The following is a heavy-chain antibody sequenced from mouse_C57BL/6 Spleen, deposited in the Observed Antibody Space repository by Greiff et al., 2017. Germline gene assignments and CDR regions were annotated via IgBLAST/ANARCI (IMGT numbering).Heavy chain of an antibody. CDR1: GYSFTGYY. CDR3: ARTYYDYTWFAY. V-gene: IGHV1-42*01. CDR2: INPSTGGT. J-gene: IGHJ3*01. Sequence: EVQLQQSGPELVKPGASVKISCKASGYSFTGYYMNWVKQSPEKSLEWIGKINPSTGGTTYNQKFKAKATLTVDKSSSTAYMQLKSLTSEDSAVYYCARTYYDYTWFAYWGQGTLVTVSA. D-gene: IGHD2-4*01.